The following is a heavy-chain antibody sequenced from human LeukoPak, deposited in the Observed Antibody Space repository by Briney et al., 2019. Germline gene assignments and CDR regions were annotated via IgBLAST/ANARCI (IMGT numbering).Heavy chain of an antibody. D-gene: IGHD3-22*01. J-gene: IGHJ4*02. CDR1: GGSISSYY. Sequence: SETLSLTCTVSGGSISSYYWSWIRQPPGKGLEWIGYIYYSGSTNYNPSLKSRVTISVDTSKNQFSLKLSSVTAADTAVYYCARHQKGMRDYYDSSGYSPFDYWGQGTLVTVSS. CDR3: ARHQKGMRDYYDSSGYSPFDY. V-gene: IGHV4-59*08. CDR2: IYYSGST.